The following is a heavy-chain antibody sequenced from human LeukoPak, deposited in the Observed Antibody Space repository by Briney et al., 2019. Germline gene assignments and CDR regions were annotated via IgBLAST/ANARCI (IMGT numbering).Heavy chain of an antibody. J-gene: IGHJ5*02. CDR2: INHSGST. CDR3: ARTYSSGWYRGWFDP. V-gene: IGHV4-34*01. Sequence: SETLSLTCAVYGGSFSGYYWSWIRQPPGKGLEWIGEINHSGSTNYNPSLKSRVTISVDTSKNQFSLKLSSVTAADTAVYYCARTYSSGWYRGWFDPWGQGTLVTVSS. CDR1: GGSFSGYY. D-gene: IGHD6-19*01.